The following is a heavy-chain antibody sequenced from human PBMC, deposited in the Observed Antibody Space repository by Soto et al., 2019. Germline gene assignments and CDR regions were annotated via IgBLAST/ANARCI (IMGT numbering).Heavy chain of an antibody. V-gene: IGHV3-53*01. J-gene: IGHJ5*02. CDR2: IWSAGFT. D-gene: IGHD2-15*01. Sequence: HLGGSLRLSCAASGFTVSSKYMTWVRQAPGKGLEWVSIIWSAGFTYYADSVKGRFTISRDNSKNTVYLQMNSPRIEDSAVYYCARELPPDLWGQGTLVTVSS. CDR3: ARELPPDL. CDR1: GFTVSSKY.